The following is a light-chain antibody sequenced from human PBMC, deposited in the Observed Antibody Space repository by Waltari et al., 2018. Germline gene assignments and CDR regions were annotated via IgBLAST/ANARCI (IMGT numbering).Light chain of an antibody. J-gene: IGLJ2*01. CDR3: CSYAGTPRVV. CDR1: NNDIGSYNL. CDR2: EVN. Sequence: QSALTQPASVSGSPGQSITISCTGPNNDIGSYNLVSWYQQHPGKAPKVIIFEVNKRPSGVSKRFSGAKSGNTASLTVSGLHPEDEADYYCCSYAGTPRVVFGGGTKLTVL. V-gene: IGLV2-23*02.